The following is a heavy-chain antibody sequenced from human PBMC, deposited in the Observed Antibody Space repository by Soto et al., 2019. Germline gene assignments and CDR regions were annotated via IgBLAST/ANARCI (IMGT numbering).Heavy chain of an antibody. D-gene: IGHD3-10*01. CDR1: GGSISSGGYS. Sequence: PSETLSLTCAVSGGSISSGGYSWSWIRQPPGKGLEWIGYIYHSGSTYYNPSLKSRVTILVDRSKNQFSLKLSSVTAADTAVYYCARGEVGALGSWGKGTLVTASS. V-gene: IGHV4-30-2*01. CDR2: IYHSGST. J-gene: IGHJ4*02. CDR3: ARGEVGALGS.